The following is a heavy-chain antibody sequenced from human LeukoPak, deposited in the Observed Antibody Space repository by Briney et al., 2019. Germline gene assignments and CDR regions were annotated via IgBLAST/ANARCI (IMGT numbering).Heavy chain of an antibody. Sequence: QPGGSLRLSCAASGFTFRNFAMNWVRQTPGKGLEWISYISSSSSTIYYGDSVKGRFAISRDNTKNSLFLQMNSLRAEDTAVYYCLVAEYLKPFDYWGQGALVTVSS. D-gene: IGHD2-21*01. CDR3: LVAEYLKPFDY. CDR1: GFTFRNFA. J-gene: IGHJ4*02. V-gene: IGHV3-48*04. CDR2: ISSSSSTI.